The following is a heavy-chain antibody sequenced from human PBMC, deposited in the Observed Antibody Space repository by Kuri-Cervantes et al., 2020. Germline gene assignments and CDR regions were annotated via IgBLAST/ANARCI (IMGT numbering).Heavy chain of an antibody. CDR1: GFTFSSYA. V-gene: IGHV3-48*03. Sequence: GESLKISCAASGFTFSSYAMSWVRQAPGKGLEWVSFITSSGNTRYYADSVKGRFTISRDNAKNSLYLQMNSLRAEDTAVYYCARDGRYCSGGNCYSGFDYWGQGTLVTVSS. CDR3: ARDGRYCSGGNCYSGFDY. D-gene: IGHD2-15*01. J-gene: IGHJ4*02. CDR2: ITSSGNTR.